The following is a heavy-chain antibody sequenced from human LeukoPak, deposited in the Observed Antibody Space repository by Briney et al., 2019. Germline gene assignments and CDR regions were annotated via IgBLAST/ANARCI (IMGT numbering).Heavy chain of an antibody. V-gene: IGHV1-8*01. Sequence: AASVKVSCKASGYPFTSYDINWVRQAPGQGLEWMGWMNPNSGNTGYSQKFQGRVTMTRNTSISTAYMELSSLRSEDTAVYYCATQPYSGSRTDYCGQGTLVTVSS. CDR1: GYPFTSYD. CDR3: ATQPYSGSRTDY. D-gene: IGHD1-26*01. J-gene: IGHJ4*02. CDR2: MNPNSGNT.